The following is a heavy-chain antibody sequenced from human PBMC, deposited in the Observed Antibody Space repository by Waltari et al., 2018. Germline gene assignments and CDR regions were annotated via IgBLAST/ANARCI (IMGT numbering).Heavy chain of an antibody. CDR1: GGSISSYY. J-gene: IGHJ4*02. V-gene: IGHV4-59*01. D-gene: IGHD2-21*01. Sequence: QVQLQESGPGLVKPSETLSLTCTVSGGSISSYYWSWIRQPPGKGLEWIGYIYYSGSTNYNPSLKSRVTISVDPSKNQFSLKLSSVTAADTAVYYCARGDFDYWGQGTLVTVSS. CDR2: IYYSGST. CDR3: ARGDFDY.